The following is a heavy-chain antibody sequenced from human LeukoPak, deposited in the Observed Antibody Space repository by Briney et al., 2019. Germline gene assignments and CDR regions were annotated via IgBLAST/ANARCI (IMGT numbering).Heavy chain of an antibody. CDR2: IYHSGST. Sequence: SETLSLTCAVPGGSIRSSNWWGWVRQPPGKGLEWIGEIYHSGSTNYNPSLKSRVTISVDKSKNQFSLKLSSVTAADTAVYYCASRLPDYDYVWGSYSYLAGFDYWGQGTLVTVSS. CDR1: GGSIRSSNW. V-gene: IGHV4-4*02. D-gene: IGHD3-16*01. CDR3: ASRLPDYDYVWGSYSYLAGFDY. J-gene: IGHJ4*02.